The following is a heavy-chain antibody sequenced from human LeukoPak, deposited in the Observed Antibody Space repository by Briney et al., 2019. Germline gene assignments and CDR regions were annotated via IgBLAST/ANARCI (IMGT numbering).Heavy chain of an antibody. CDR3: ARQGYDSSGYYGYYFDY. CDR1: GYSFTSYW. CDR2: IYPGDSDT. V-gene: IGHV5-51*01. Sequence: GESLKISCKGSGYSFTSYWIGWVRQMPGKGLEWMGIIYPGDSDTRHSPSFQGQVTTSADKSISTAYLQWSSLKASDTAMYYCARQGYDSSGYYGYYFDYWGQGTLVTVSS. J-gene: IGHJ4*02. D-gene: IGHD3-22*01.